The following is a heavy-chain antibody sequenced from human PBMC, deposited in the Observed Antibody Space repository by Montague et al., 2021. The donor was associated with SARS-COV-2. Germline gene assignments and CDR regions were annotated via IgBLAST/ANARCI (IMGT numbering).Heavy chain of an antibody. D-gene: IGHD6-13*01. J-gene: IGHJ4*02. Sequence: SETLSLTCAVYGGSFSGYYWSWIRQPPGKGLEWIGEINHSGSTNYNPSLKSRVTISVDTSKNQFSLKLSSVTAADTAVYYCARPKYSSSWYVDYWGQGTLVTVSS. CDR2: INHSGST. CDR1: GGSFSGYY. CDR3: ARPKYSSSWYVDY. V-gene: IGHV4-34*01.